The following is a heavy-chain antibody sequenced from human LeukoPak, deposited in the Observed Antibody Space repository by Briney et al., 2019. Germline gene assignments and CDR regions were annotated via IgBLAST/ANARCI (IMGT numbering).Heavy chain of an antibody. CDR3: SIRVVPAAIRGWFVP. CDR2: INHSGST. CDR1: GGSFSGYY. Sequence: KPSETLSLTCAVYGGSFSGYYWSWMRQPPGKGLEWIGEINHSGSTNYNPSLKSRVTISVDTSKNQFSLKLSSVPATDTAVYYYSIRVVPAAIRGWFVPWGQGTLVNVSS. V-gene: IGHV4-34*03. D-gene: IGHD2-2*02. J-gene: IGHJ5*02.